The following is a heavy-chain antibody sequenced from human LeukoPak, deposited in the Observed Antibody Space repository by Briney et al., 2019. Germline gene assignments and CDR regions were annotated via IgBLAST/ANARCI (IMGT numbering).Heavy chain of an antibody. CDR2: IYYSGST. CDR1: GGSISSYY. CDR3: ASFSARGGTFDY. V-gene: IGHV4-59*01. D-gene: IGHD6-6*01. J-gene: IGHJ4*02. Sequence: SETLSLTCTVSGGSISSYYWSWIRQPPGKGLEWIGYIYYSGSTNYNPSLKSRVTISVDTSKNQFSLKLSSVTAADTAVYYCASFSARGGTFDYWGQGTLVTVSS.